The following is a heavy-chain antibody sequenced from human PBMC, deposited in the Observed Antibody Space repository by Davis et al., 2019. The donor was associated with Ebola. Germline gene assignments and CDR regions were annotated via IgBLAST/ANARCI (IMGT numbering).Heavy chain of an antibody. V-gene: IGHV3-23*01. D-gene: IGHD6-6*01. J-gene: IGHJ4*02. CDR2: ISGTGGFT. Sequence: GESLKISCAASGFTFSSYWMSWVRQAPGKGLEWVSDISGTGGFTYYADSVKGRFTISRDNSKNTLYLQMNSLRDEDTALYYCAKAIGSSTRRMHDYWGQGTLVTVSS. CDR1: GFTFSSYW. CDR3: AKAIGSSTRRMHDY.